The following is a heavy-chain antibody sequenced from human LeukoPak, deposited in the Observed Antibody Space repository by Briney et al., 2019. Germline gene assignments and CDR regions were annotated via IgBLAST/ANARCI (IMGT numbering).Heavy chain of an antibody. Sequence: GGSLRLSCAASGFTFSSYSMNWVRQAPGKGLEWVSSISSSSSSYIYYADSVKGRFTISRDNAKNSLYLQMNSLRAEDTAVYCCARGLRAPGSEVATDWHYWGQGTLVTVSS. CDR2: ISSSSSSYI. J-gene: IGHJ4*02. D-gene: IGHD5-12*01. CDR3: ARGLRAPGSEVATDWHY. V-gene: IGHV3-21*01. CDR1: GFTFSSYS.